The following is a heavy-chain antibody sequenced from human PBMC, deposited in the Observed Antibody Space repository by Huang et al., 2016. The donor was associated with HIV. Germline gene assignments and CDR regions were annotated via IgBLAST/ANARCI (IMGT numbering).Heavy chain of an antibody. CDR3: AKDYYYDRSGSDAFDI. Sequence: EVQLVESGGGLVKPGRSLRLSCAASGFTLDDYAMHWVRQAPGKGLEWVSGISWDSCTIGYADSVKGRFTISIDNAKRSLYLQMNSLRAEDTALYYCAKDYYYDRSGSDAFDIWGQGTMVTVSS. J-gene: IGHJ3*02. CDR1: GFTLDDYA. D-gene: IGHD3-22*01. V-gene: IGHV3-9*01. CDR2: ISWDSCTI.